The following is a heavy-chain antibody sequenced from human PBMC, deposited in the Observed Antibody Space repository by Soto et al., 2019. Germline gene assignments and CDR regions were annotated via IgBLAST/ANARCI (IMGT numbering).Heavy chain of an antibody. J-gene: IGHJ6*03. V-gene: IGHV3-23*01. D-gene: IGHD2-21*01. CDR3: ASRISRQISYYYYLDV. CDR2: ISGSGGST. Sequence: GGSLRISCAASVVTFSSYSMSWVRQAPGKGLEWVSGISGSGGSTCYADSVKGRFTISRDNAKNTLYLQMNSLRAEDTAVYYWASRISRQISYYYYLDVWGKGTTVTVSS. CDR1: VVTFSSYS.